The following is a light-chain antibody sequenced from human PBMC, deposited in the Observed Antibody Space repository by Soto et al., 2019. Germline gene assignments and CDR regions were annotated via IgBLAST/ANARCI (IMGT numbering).Light chain of an antibody. V-gene: IGKV3-11*01. CDR1: QSVSSY. J-gene: IGKJ1*01. Sequence: EIVLTQSPATLSLSPGERATLSCRASQSVSSYLAWYQQKPCQAPRLLLYDASNRATGIPARFSGSGSGTDFTLTISSLEPEDFAVYYCQQRSNWPPWTLGHGTKVEIK. CDR3: QQRSNWPPWT. CDR2: DAS.